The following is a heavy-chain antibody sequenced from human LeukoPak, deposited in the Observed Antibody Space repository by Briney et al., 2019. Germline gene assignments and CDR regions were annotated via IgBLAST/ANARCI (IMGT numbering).Heavy chain of an antibody. CDR2: IYSGGST. Sequence: GGSLRLSRAASGFTVSSNYMSWVRQAPGKGLEWVSVIYSGGSTYYADSVKGRFTISRDNSKSTLYLQMNSLRAEDTAVYYCARDIAYDSSGYYSPHFDYWGQGTLVTVSS. J-gene: IGHJ4*02. CDR3: ARDIAYDSSGYYSPHFDY. V-gene: IGHV3-53*01. CDR1: GFTVSSNY. D-gene: IGHD3-22*01.